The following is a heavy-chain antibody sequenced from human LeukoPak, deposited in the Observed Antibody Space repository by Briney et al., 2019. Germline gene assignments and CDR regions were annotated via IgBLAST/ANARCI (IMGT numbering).Heavy chain of an antibody. D-gene: IGHD1-26*01. CDR3: AKDGKVGVVLDY. CDR2: ISGSGGST. CDR1: GFSFTYAW. Sequence: GGSLRLSCAASGFSFTYAWMSWVRQAPGKGLEWVSNISGSGGSTYYADSVKGRFTISRDNSKNTLYLQMKSLRAEDTAVYYCAKDGKVGVVLDYWGQGTLVTVSS. J-gene: IGHJ4*02. V-gene: IGHV3-23*01.